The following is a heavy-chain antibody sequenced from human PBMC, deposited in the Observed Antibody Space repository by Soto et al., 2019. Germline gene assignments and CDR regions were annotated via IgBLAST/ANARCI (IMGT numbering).Heavy chain of an antibody. CDR1: GFTFGDYY. V-gene: IGHV3-11*06. D-gene: IGHD6-6*01. J-gene: IGHJ4*02. CDR2: ISGSSVYT. CDR3: ARHRRHSSSSNFDY. Sequence: QVQLVESGGSLVKPGGSLRLSCAASGFTFGDYYMSWIRQAPGKGLEWVSYISGSSVYTNYADSVKGRFTISRDNAKNSLYLQMNSLRAEDTAVYYCARHRRHSSSSNFDYWGQGTLVTVSS.